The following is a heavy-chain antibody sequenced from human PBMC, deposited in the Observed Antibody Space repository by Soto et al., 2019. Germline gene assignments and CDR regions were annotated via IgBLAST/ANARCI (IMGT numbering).Heavy chain of an antibody. Sequence: GGSLRLSCTASGFRFSSYSMNWVRQAPGKGLEWISYIDHSSSSVKYADSVKGRLTISRDNATDSLFLQMTSLRVEDTAVYYCAVGIAVARGYFDLWGRGTLVTLSS. J-gene: IGHJ2*01. V-gene: IGHV3-48*01. D-gene: IGHD6-19*01. CDR3: AVGIAVARGYFDL. CDR2: IDHSSSSV. CDR1: GFRFSSYS.